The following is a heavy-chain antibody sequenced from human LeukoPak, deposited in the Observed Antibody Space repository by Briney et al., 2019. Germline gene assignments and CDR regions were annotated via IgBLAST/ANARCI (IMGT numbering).Heavy chain of an antibody. CDR2: IYESGNT. V-gene: IGHV4-4*03. CDR1: GASISSTNW. CDR3: GRLPGSIYYLDL. Sequence: PPGTLSPTCTVSGASISSTNWWSWVRQPPGKGLEWIGEIYESGNTNYNPSLKSRVTISVDKAKNQFSLKLTSVTAADTAVYYCGRLPGSIYYLDLWGQGTLVTVSS. D-gene: IGHD6-13*01. J-gene: IGHJ4*02.